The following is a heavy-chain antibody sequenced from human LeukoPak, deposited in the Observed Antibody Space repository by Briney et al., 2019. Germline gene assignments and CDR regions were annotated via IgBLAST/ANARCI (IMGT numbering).Heavy chain of an antibody. CDR2: ISGSGGST. CDR1: GFTFSSYA. J-gene: IGHJ4*02. V-gene: IGHV3-23*01. Sequence: GGSLRLSCAASGFTFSSYAMSRVRQAPGKGLEWVSAISGSGGSTYYADSVKGRFTISRDNSKNTLYLQMNSLRAEDTAVYYCAKVGGYSYGQIGHFDYWGQGTLVTVSS. CDR3: AKVGGYSYGQIGHFDY. D-gene: IGHD5-18*01.